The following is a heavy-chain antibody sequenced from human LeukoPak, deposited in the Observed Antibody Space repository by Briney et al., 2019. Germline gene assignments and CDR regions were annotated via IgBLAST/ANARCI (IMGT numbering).Heavy chain of an antibody. CDR1: GGTFSSYA. CDR3: AATPCSGGSCCGYYFDY. CDR2: IIPIFGTA. Sequence: ASVKVSYKASGGTFSSYAISWVRQAPGQGLEWMGGIIPIFGTANYAQKFQGRVTITTDESTSTAYMELSSLRSEDTAVYYCAATPCSGGSCCGYYFDYWGQGTLVTVSS. D-gene: IGHD2-15*01. V-gene: IGHV1-69*05. J-gene: IGHJ4*02.